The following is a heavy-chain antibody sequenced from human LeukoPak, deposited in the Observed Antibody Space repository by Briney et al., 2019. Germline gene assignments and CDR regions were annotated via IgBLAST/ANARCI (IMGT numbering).Heavy chain of an antibody. CDR2: ISRSSSSI. J-gene: IGHJ4*02. CDR3: AATPPGGWFGSLYY. CDR1: GFTFSSYS. V-gene: IGHV3-48*02. D-gene: IGHD6-19*01. Sequence: QTGGSLRLSCAASGFTFSSYSMNWVRQAPGKGLEGVSLISRSSSSIFYADSVKGRFTISRDSATNSLYLQMNSLRDEDTAVYYCAATPPGGWFGSLYYWGQGTLVTVSS.